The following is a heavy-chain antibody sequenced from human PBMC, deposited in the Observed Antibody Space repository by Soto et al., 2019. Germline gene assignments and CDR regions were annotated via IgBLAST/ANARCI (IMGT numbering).Heavy chain of an antibody. V-gene: IGHV4-59*08. CDR2: IYYSGST. J-gene: IGHJ4*02. CDR1: GGPIRSYY. CDR3: ARVPKGQLWTFDY. D-gene: IGHD5-18*01. Sequence: SETLSLTCSVSGGPIRSYYWSWIRQPPGKGLEWIGYIYYSGSTNYNPSLKSRVTISVDTSKNQFSLKLSSVTAADTAVYYCARVPKGQLWTFDYWGQGTLVTVSS.